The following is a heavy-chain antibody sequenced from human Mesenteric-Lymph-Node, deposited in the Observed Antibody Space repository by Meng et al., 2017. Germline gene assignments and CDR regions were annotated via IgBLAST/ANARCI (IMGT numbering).Heavy chain of an antibody. Sequence: GESLKIPCSASGFTFSSYAMSWVRQAPGKGPEWVSYISKTSDRLEYADSVRGRFTIPRDNAKNSLYLQMRRLRVEDTGIYYCARVGWQHLVLGAFDVWGQGTMVTVSS. CDR2: ISKTSDRL. D-gene: IGHD6-13*01. J-gene: IGHJ3*01. CDR3: ARVGWQHLVLGAFDV. CDR1: GFTFSSYA. V-gene: IGHV3-48*04.